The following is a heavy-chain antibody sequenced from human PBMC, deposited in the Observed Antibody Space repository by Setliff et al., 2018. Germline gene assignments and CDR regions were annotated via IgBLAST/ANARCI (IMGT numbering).Heavy chain of an antibody. V-gene: IGHV3-74*03. CDR2: ISTDGSSI. Sequence: PGGSLRLSCAASGFTFSSYGMHWVRQAPGKGLEWVARISTDGSSITYADSVKGRFTISRDNARNTLYLQMNSLTAEDTAVYYCARVGSKPQLGWFDPWGQGTLVTVSS. D-gene: IGHD1-26*01. CDR1: GFTFSSYG. CDR3: ARVGSKPQLGWFDP. J-gene: IGHJ5*02.